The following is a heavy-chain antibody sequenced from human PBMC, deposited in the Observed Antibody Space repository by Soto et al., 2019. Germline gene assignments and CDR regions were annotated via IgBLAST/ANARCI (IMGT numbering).Heavy chain of an antibody. J-gene: IGHJ6*02. D-gene: IGHD3-16*02. CDR3: AGVVIAIYYYGMDV. CDR1: EGTFSSYA. V-gene: IGHV1-69*06. CDR2: IIPIFGTA. Sequence: RASVKVSCKASEGTFSSYAISWVRQAPGQGLEWMGGIIPIFGTANYAQKFQGRVTITADKSTSTAYMELSSLRSEDTAVYYCAGVVIAIYYYGMDVWGQGTTVTVSS.